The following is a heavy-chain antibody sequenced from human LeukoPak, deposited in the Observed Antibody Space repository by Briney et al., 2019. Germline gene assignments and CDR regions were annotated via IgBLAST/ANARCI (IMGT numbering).Heavy chain of an antibody. V-gene: IGHV3-7*01. J-gene: IGHJ6*03. CDR2: IHPDGSVQ. Sequence: GGSLRLSCVASGVAIRNSWMSWVRQAPGKGLEWVANIHPDGSVQNYVDSVKGRFTISRDNAKNSLYLQMNSLRAEDTAVYYCARSGRGVDSFYFYMDVWGKGTTVTVSS. CDR1: GVAIRNSW. CDR3: ARSGRGVDSFYFYMDV. D-gene: IGHD3-10*01.